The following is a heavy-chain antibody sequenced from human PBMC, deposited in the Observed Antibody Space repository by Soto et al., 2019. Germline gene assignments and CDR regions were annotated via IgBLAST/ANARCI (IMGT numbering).Heavy chain of an antibody. Sequence: PSETLSLTCTVSGGSISSGGYYWSWIRQHPGKGLEWIGYIYYSGSTYYNPSLKSRVTISVDTSKNQFSLKLSSVTAADTAVYYCARDERGAAAGPFHPWGQGTLVTVSS. CDR3: ARDERGAAAGPFHP. CDR1: GGSISSGGYY. CDR2: IYYSGST. D-gene: IGHD6-13*01. V-gene: IGHV4-31*03. J-gene: IGHJ5*02.